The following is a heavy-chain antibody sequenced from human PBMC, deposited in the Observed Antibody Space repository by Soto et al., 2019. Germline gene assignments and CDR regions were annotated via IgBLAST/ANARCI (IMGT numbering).Heavy chain of an antibody. CDR2: IYYSGST. CDR3: ARHYDFWSGYYNGCSWFDP. Sequence: PSETLSLTCTVSGGSISSSSYYWGWIRQPPGKGLEWIGSIYYSGSTYYNPSLKSRVTISVDTSKNQFSLKLSSVTAADTAVYYCARHYDFWSGYYNGCSWFDPWGQGTLVTVSS. CDR1: GGSISSSSYY. V-gene: IGHV4-39*01. J-gene: IGHJ5*02. D-gene: IGHD3-3*01.